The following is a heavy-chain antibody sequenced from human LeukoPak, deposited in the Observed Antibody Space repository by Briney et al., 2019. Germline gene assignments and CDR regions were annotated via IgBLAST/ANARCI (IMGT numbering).Heavy chain of an antibody. Sequence: SETLSLTCTVSGGSISSGGYYWSWIRQHPGKGLEWIGYIYYSGSTYYNPSLKSRVTISVDTSKNQFSLKLSSVTAADTAVYYCARYFCSGGTCYHFDYWGQGTLVTVSS. CDR2: IYYSGST. CDR1: GGSISSGGYY. D-gene: IGHD2-15*01. V-gene: IGHV4-31*03. CDR3: ARYFCSGGTCYHFDY. J-gene: IGHJ4*02.